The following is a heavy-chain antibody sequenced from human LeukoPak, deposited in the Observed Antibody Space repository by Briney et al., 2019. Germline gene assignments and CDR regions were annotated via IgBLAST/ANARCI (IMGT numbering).Heavy chain of an antibody. CDR2: ISYDGSNK. Sequence: PGGSLRLSCAASGFTVSSNYMSWVRQAPGKGLEWVAVISYDGSNKYYADSVKGRFTISRDNSKNTLYLQMNSLRAEDTAVYYCAKGYEYYDFWSGYQSYGMDVWGQGTTVTVSS. J-gene: IGHJ6*02. CDR1: GFTVSSNY. V-gene: IGHV3-30*18. D-gene: IGHD3-3*01. CDR3: AKGYEYYDFWSGYQSYGMDV.